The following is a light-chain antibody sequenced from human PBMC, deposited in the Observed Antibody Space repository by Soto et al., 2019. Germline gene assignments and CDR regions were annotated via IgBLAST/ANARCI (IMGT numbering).Light chain of an antibody. Sequence: QSVLTQPASVSGSPGQSITISCIGTSSDVGAYKYVSWYQQYPGKAPKLMIYEVSNRPSGVSNRFSGAKSGNTASLTISGLRAEDEADYYCSSFTTTTTQYVFGTGTKLTVL. V-gene: IGLV2-14*01. J-gene: IGLJ1*01. CDR3: SSFTTTTTQYV. CDR2: EVS. CDR1: SSDVGAYKY.